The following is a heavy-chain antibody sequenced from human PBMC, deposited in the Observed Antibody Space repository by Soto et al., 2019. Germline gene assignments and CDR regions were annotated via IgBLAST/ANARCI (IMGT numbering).Heavy chain of an antibody. CDR2: INHSGST. CDR3: ARSPFYGSKSHFDY. V-gene: IGHV4-34*01. J-gene: IGHJ4*02. Sequence: PSETLSLTCAVYAGSFSGYYWSWIRQPPGKGLEWIGEINHSGSTNYNPSLKSRVTISVDTSKNQFSLKLSSVTTADTAVYYCARSPFYGSKSHFDYWGQGTLVTVSS. CDR1: AGSFSGYY. D-gene: IGHD3-10*01.